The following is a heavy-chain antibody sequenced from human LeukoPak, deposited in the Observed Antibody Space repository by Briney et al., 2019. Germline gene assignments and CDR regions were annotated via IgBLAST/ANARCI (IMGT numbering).Heavy chain of an antibody. CDR3: ARAHGAGGLGYQYMDV. J-gene: IGHJ6*03. CDR2: ISTSSSYI. V-gene: IGHV3-21*01. D-gene: IGHD2-2*01. CDR1: GFTFSRYW. Sequence: GGSLRLSCAASGFTFSRYWMSWVRQAPGKGLEWVSSISTSSSYIYYADSVKGRFTISRDNAKNSLFLQMNSLRAEDTAVYYCARAHGAGGLGYQYMDVWGKGTTVTISS.